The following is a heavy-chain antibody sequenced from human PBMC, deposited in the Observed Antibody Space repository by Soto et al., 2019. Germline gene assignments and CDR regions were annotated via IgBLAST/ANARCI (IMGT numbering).Heavy chain of an antibody. CDR3: AHIGSAAGTFPHFDY. D-gene: IGHD6-13*01. V-gene: IGHV2-5*01. J-gene: IGHJ4*02. CDR2: IYWNDDK. CDR1: GFSLSTSGVG. Sequence: QITLKESGPTLVKPTQTLTLTCTFSGFSLSTSGVGVGWIRQPPGKALEWLALIYWNDDKRYRPSLKSRLTITKDTSKNQVVLTMTTMDPVDTATYYCAHIGSAAGTFPHFDYWGQGTLVTVSS.